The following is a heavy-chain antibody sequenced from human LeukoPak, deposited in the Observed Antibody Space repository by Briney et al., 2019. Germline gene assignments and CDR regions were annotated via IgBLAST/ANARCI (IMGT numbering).Heavy chain of an antibody. V-gene: IGHV1-69*05. CDR2: IIPIFGTA. J-gene: IGHJ3*02. CDR1: GGTFSSYA. D-gene: IGHD3-9*01. Sequence: ASVKVSCKASGGTFSSYAISWVRQAPGQGLEWMGGIIPIFGTANYAQKFQGRVTITTDESTSTAYMELSSLRSEDTAVYYCARALLRYFDWTLHAFDIWGQGTMVTVSS. CDR3: ARALLRYFDWTLHAFDI.